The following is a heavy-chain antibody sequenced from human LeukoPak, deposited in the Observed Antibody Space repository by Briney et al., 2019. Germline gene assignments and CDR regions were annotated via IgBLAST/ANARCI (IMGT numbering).Heavy chain of an antibody. CDR3: ARGQSYYYGSGSSYNWDYLDS. Sequence: SETLSLTCTVSGGSISTASDYWSWIRQPAGKGLEWIGRIYTSGSTNYNPSLKSRVTISVDTSKNQFSLKLSSVTAADTAVYYCARGQSYYYGSGSSYNWDYLDSWGQGILVTVSS. J-gene: IGHJ4*02. CDR1: GGSISTASDY. CDR2: IYTSGST. V-gene: IGHV4-61*02. D-gene: IGHD3-10*01.